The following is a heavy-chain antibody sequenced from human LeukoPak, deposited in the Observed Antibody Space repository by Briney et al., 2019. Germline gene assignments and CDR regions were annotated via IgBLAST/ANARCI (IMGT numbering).Heavy chain of an antibody. CDR1: GFTFSSCA. CDR3: AKGSQQLDRYYFDY. Sequence: PGGSLRLSYAASGFTFSSCAMNWVRQAPGKGLGLVSAISGSGGNTYYAESVKGRFTISRDNSKNTLYLQMNSLRAEDTAVYYCAKGSQQLDRYYFDYWGQGTLVTVSS. D-gene: IGHD6-13*01. J-gene: IGHJ4*02. CDR2: ISGSGGNT. V-gene: IGHV3-23*01.